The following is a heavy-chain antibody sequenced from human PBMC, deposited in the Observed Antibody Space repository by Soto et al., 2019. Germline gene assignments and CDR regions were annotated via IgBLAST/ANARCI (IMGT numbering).Heavy chain of an antibody. Sequence: GGSLRLSCAASGFTFSSYDMHWVRQATGKGLEWVSAIGTAGDTYYPGSVKGRFTISRENAKNSLYLQMNSLRAGDTAVYYCARALPHGSGSYYYYGMDVWGQGTTVTVS. D-gene: IGHD3-10*01. J-gene: IGHJ6*02. V-gene: IGHV3-13*01. CDR1: GFTFSSYD. CDR3: ARALPHGSGSYYYYGMDV. CDR2: IGTAGDT.